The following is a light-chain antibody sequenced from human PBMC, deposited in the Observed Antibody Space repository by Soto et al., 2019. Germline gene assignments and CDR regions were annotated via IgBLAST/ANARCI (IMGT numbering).Light chain of an antibody. CDR3: QHYDNLPSVT. Sequence: DMPITQSPSSLPVSVGDRVTITCQASQDIGKNLNWYQQKPGKAPKLLIYDASNLETGVPSRFSGSGSGTDFTFTISRLQPEDIATYYCQHYDNLPSVTFGQGTRLEIK. V-gene: IGKV1-33*01. CDR2: DAS. J-gene: IGKJ5*01. CDR1: QDIGKN.